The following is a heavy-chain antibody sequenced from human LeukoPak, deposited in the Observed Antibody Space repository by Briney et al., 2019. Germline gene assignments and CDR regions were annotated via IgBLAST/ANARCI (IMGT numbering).Heavy chain of an antibody. D-gene: IGHD3-10*01. V-gene: IGHV3-48*03. CDR1: RFTFCSYE. J-gene: IGHJ4*02. Sequence: GVSLRCSCAGARFTFCSYELVWVRPAQGLGLVGGSYLSCSGSTISYAVSVRVRFTISRDNAKNSLYLQTNNLRAEDTAVYYCAREFVFGELTFDYFDYWGQGTLVTVSS. CDR3: AREFVFGELTFDYFDY. CDR2: LSCSGSTI.